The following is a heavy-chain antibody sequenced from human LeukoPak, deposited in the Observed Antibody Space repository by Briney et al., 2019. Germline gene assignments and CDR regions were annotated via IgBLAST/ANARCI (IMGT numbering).Heavy chain of an antibody. CDR3: ARAAGDYGDYSGYFDY. D-gene: IGHD4-17*01. CDR1: GFTFDDYG. J-gene: IGHJ4*02. V-gene: IGHV3-20*04. Sequence: GGSLRLSCAASGFTFDDYGMSWVRQAPGKGLEWVSGINWNGGSTGYADSVKGRFTISRDNAKNSLYLQMNSLRAEDTALYYCARAAGDYGDYSGYFDYWGQGTLVTVSS. CDR2: INWNGGST.